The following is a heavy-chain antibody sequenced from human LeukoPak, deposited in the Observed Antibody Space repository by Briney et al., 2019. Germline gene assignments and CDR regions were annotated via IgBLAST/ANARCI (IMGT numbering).Heavy chain of an antibody. V-gene: IGHV3-9*01. J-gene: IGHJ3*02. CDR2: ISWTSGSI. CDR1: GFTFDDYA. D-gene: IGHD6-19*01. CDR3: AKVRQRLDTHDAFEI. Sequence: GRSLRLSCAASGFTFDDYAMHWVRQAPGKGLEWVSGISWTSGSIGYADSVKGRFTISRDNAKKSLYLQMNSLRAEDTAFYYCAKVRQRLDTHDAFEIWGHGTMVTVSS.